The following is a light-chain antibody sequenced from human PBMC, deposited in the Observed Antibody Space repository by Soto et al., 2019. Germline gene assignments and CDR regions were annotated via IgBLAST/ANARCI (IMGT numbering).Light chain of an antibody. CDR3: NSYVYTDIDNWV. CDR1: NNY. Sequence: QSAPTQPPSASGSPGQSVTISCTGTNNYVSWYQQHPGKAPRLMIYEVTKRPSGVPDRFSGSKSGDTASLTVSGLQAEDEADYYCNSYVYTDIDNWVFGGGTKLTVL. CDR2: EVT. J-gene: IGLJ3*02. V-gene: IGLV2-8*01.